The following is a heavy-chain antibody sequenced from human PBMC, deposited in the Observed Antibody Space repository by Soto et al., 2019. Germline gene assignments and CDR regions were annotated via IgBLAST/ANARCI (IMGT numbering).Heavy chain of an antibody. CDR2: IYSGGST. CDR1: GFTVSSNY. Sequence: EVQLVESGGGLVQPGGSLRLSCAASGFTVSSNYMSWVRQAPGKGLEWVSVIYSGGSTYYADSVKGRFTISRDNSKNTLYLQMNSLRAEDTAVYYCARKVGSDGYLGGGYYYYMDVWGKGTTVTVSS. CDR3: ARKVGSDGYLGGGYYYYMDV. J-gene: IGHJ6*03. V-gene: IGHV3-66*01. D-gene: IGHD5-18*01.